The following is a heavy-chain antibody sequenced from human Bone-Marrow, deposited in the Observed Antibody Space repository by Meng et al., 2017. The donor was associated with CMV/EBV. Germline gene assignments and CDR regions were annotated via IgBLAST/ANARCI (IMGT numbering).Heavy chain of an antibody. J-gene: IGHJ3*02. CDR3: ARSLYISPGHDAFDI. D-gene: IGHD3-10*01. CDR1: GFSLSTSGMC. V-gene: IGHV2-70*20. CDR2: IDWDDDK. Sequence: SGHTLVKPTQTLTLTCTFSGFSLSTSGMCVSWVRQPPGKALEWLALIDWDDDKYYSTSLKTRLTISKDTSKNQVVLTMTNMDPVDTATYYCARSLYISPGHDAFDIWGQGTMVTVSS.